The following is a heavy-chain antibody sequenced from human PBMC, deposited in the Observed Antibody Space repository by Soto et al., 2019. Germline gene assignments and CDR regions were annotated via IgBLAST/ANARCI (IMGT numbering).Heavy chain of an antibody. CDR1: GFTFRSYG. Sequence: QVQLVECGGGVVQPERSLRLSCAASGFTFRSYGMHWVRQAPGKGLEWVAGISHDGTNEYYADSVKGRFTISRDNSKNTLYLEVNSLRAEDTAVYYCAKEMPISGYVWDYWGQGTLVTVSS. J-gene: IGHJ4*02. CDR2: ISHDGTNE. V-gene: IGHV3-30*18. D-gene: IGHD5-12*01. CDR3: AKEMPISGYVWDY.